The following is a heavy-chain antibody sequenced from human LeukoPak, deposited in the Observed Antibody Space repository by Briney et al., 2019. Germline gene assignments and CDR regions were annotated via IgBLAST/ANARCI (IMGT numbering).Heavy chain of an antibody. CDR3: ARDGVRSGYHEGPDY. CDR1: GFTFSSYG. CDR2: IWYDGSNK. Sequence: GGSLRLSCAASGFTFSSYGMHWVRQAPGTGLEWVAVIWYDGSNKYLADSVKGRFTISRDNSKNTLYLQMNSLRAEDTAVYYCARDGVRSGYHEGPDYWGQGTLVTVSS. J-gene: IGHJ4*02. D-gene: IGHD3-22*01. V-gene: IGHV3-33*01.